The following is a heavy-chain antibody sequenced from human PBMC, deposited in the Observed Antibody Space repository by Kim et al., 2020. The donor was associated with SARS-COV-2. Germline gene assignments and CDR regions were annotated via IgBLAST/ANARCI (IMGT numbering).Heavy chain of an antibody. Sequence: GGSLRLSCAASGFTFSSYAMHWVRQAPGKGLEWVAVISYDGSNKYYADSVKGRFTISRDNSKNTLYLQMNSLRAEDTAVYYCATPPPTKNTMIVGDASGRAFDIWGQGTMVTVSS. CDR3: ATPPPTKNTMIVGDASGRAFDI. V-gene: IGHV3-30-3*01. CDR1: GFTFSSYA. CDR2: ISYDGSNK. J-gene: IGHJ3*02. D-gene: IGHD3-22*01.